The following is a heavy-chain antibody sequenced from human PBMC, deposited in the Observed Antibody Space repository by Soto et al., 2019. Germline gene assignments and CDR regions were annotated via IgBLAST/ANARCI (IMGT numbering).Heavy chain of an antibody. V-gene: IGHV3-30*18. CDR1: EFTFSNCA. Sequence: GGSLRLSCAASEFTFSNCAMHWVRQAPGKGLEWVAVISSDGSNKYYADSVKGRFTISRDNSRNTLYLQMNSLRVEDTAVYYCAKDPPLNVSRYFAWLLPDYWGQGTLVTVSS. J-gene: IGHJ4*02. CDR2: ISSDGSNK. D-gene: IGHD3-9*01. CDR3: AKDPPLNVSRYFAWLLPDY.